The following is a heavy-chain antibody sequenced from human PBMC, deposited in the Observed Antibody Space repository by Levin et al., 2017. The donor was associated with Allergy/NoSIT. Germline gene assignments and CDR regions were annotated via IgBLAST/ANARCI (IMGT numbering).Heavy chain of an antibody. Sequence: PSETLSLTCTVSGGSISSGGYYWSWIRQHPGKGLEWIGYIYYSGSTYYNPSLKSRVTISVDTSKNQFSLKLSSVTAADTAVYYCARCGRYSYYFDYWGQGTLVTVSS. CDR1: GGSISSGGYY. D-gene: IGHD3-9*01. CDR2: IYYSGST. V-gene: IGHV4-31*03. J-gene: IGHJ4*02. CDR3: ARCGRYSYYFDY.